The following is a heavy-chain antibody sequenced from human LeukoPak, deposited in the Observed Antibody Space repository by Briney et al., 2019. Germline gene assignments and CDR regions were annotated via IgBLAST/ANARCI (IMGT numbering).Heavy chain of an antibody. CDR3: ARASGSYPDFDC. D-gene: IGHD1-26*01. CDR2: INPNSGGT. V-gene: IGHV1-2*02. Sequence: GAPVKVSCKASGYTFTGYYMHWVRQAPGQGLEWMGWINPNSGGTNYAQKFQGRVTMTRDTSISTAYMELSSLRSDDTAVYYCARASGSYPDFDCWGQGTLVTVSS. J-gene: IGHJ4*02. CDR1: GYTFTGYY.